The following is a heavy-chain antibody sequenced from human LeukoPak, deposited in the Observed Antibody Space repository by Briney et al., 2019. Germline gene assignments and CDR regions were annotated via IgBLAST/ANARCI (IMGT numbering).Heavy chain of an antibody. J-gene: IGHJ4*02. V-gene: IGHV2-70*10. D-gene: IGHD3-22*01. CDR3: ARIQGSSGYYTIDY. Sequence: SGPALVKPTHTLTLTYTFSGFSLRTSGVCVRWIRHPPGKDLECIARIDWDDDKYYITSLKTRLTISKDTSKNQVVLKMTNMDPVDTATYYCARIQGSSGYYTIDYWGQGTLVTVSS. CDR2: IDWDDDK. CDR1: GFSLRTSGVC.